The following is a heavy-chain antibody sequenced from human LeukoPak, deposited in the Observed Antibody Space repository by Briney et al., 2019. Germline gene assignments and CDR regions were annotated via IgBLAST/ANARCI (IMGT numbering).Heavy chain of an antibody. D-gene: IGHD3-9*01. V-gene: IGHV4-61*02. J-gene: IGHJ3*02. Sequence: SETLSLTCTVSGGSISSGSYYWSWIRQPAGKGLEWIGRIYTSGSTNYNPSLKSRVTISVDTSKNQFSLKLSSVTAADTAVYYCARGSDYDILTGYPSRNAFDIWGQGTMVTVSS. CDR3: ARGSDYDILTGYPSRNAFDI. CDR1: GGSISSGSYY. CDR2: IYTSGST.